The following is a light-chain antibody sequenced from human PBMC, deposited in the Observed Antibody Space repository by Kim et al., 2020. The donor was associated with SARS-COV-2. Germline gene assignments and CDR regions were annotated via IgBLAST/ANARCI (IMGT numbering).Light chain of an antibody. CDR2: AAS. CDR1: QSISSY. Sequence: DIQMTQSPSSLSASVGDRVTITCRASQSISSYLNWYQQKPGKAPKLMIYAASNLQSGVPSRFSGSGSGTDFTLTISSLQPEDFATYYCQQSYSTPPHTFGQGTKLEI. V-gene: IGKV1-39*01. CDR3: QQSYSTPPHT. J-gene: IGKJ2*01.